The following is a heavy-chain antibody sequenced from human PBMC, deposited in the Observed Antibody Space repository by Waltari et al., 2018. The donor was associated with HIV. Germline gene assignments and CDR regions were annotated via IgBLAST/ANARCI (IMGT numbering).Heavy chain of an antibody. J-gene: IGHJ4*02. V-gene: IGHV3-48*01. D-gene: IGHD6-19*01. CDR3: ARKLAVAGILTFGY. CDR2: ISSSSSTI. CDR1: GFTFSSYS. Sequence: EVQLVESGGGLVQPGGSLRLSCAASGFTFSSYSMNWVRQAPGKGLEWVSYISSSSSTIYYADSVKGRFTISRDNAKNSLYLQMNSLRAEDTAVYYCARKLAVAGILTFGYWGQGTLVTVSS.